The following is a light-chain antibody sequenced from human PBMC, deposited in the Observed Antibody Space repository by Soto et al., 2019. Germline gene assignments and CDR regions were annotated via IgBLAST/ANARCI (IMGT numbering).Light chain of an antibody. Sequence: EIVLTQSPGTLSLSPGERATVSCGASQSVGNNYLAWYQQKVGQAPRLLIHAASSRATGIPDRFSGSGSGTDFTRTINRLEPEDFAVYYCQQYASSPLTFGGGTKVEIK. V-gene: IGKV3-20*01. J-gene: IGKJ4*01. CDR1: QSVGNNY. CDR2: AAS. CDR3: QQYASSPLT.